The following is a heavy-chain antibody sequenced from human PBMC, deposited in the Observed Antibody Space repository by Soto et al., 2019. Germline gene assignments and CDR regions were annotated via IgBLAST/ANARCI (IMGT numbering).Heavy chain of an antibody. Sequence: PVEYLKISCKGSGYSFTSYWISWVRQMPGKGLEGMGRFDPSDSYNNYSPSFQGHVTISADKSISTAYLQRSSLNAADTAMYCSARRTLAVAGEYYYGMDVWGQGTTVTVSS. D-gene: IGHD6-19*01. CDR3: ARRTLAVAGEYYYGMDV. J-gene: IGHJ6*02. V-gene: IGHV5-10-1*01. CDR1: GYSFTSYW. CDR2: FDPSDSYN.